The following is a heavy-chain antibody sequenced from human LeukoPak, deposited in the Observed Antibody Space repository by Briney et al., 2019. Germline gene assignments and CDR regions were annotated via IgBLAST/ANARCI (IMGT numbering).Heavy chain of an antibody. CDR1: GFTFSDYY. CDR2: ISSSGSTI. D-gene: IGHD3-22*01. V-gene: IGHV3-11*01. J-gene: IGHJ4*02. Sequence: GGPLRLSCAASGFTFSDYYMSWIRQAPGKGLEWVSYISSSGSTIYYADSVKGRFTISRDNAKNSLYLQMNSLRAEDTAVYYCAREPRDYYDSSGYYLFDYWGQGTLVTVSS. CDR3: AREPRDYYDSSGYYLFDY.